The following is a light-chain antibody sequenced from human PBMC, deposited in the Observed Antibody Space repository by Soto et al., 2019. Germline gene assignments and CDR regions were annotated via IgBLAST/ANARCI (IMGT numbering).Light chain of an antibody. CDR3: ASYTTTSTLWV. CDR1: SSDVGGYNH. V-gene: IGLV2-14*01. CDR2: EVN. J-gene: IGLJ3*02. Sequence: SVLTQPASVSGSPGQSITISCTGTSSDVGGYNHVSWYQHHPGKAPKVIIFEVNNRPSWISNRFSGSKSGNTASLTISGLQAEDEADYYCASYTTTSTLWVFGGGTKLTVL.